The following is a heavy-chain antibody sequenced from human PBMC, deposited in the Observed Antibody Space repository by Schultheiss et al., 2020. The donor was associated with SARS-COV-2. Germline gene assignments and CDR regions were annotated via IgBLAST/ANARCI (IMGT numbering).Heavy chain of an antibody. J-gene: IGHJ4*02. CDR1: GGSISSSNW. CDR2: IYYSGST. D-gene: IGHD6-19*01. V-gene: IGHV4-4*02. Sequence: SETLSLTCAVSGGSISSSNWWSWIRQHPGKGLEWIGYIYYSGSTNYNPSLKSRVTISVDTSKNQFSLKLSSVTAADTAVYYCARGGVAGTNFDYWGQGTLVTVSS. CDR3: ARGGVAGTNFDY.